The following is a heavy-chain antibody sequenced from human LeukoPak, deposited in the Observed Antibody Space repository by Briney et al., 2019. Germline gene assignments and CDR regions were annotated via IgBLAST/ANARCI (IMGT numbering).Heavy chain of an antibody. D-gene: IGHD2-15*01. V-gene: IGHV4-59*08. Sequence: PSETLSLTCTVSGGSISSYYWSWIRQPPGKGLEWIGYIYYSGSTNYNPSLKSRVTISVDTSKNQFSLKLSSVTAADTAVYYCARRRAATTYYYYYYMDVWGKGTTVTVSS. CDR2: IYYSGST. CDR1: GGSISSYY. J-gene: IGHJ6*03. CDR3: ARRRAATTYYYYYYMDV.